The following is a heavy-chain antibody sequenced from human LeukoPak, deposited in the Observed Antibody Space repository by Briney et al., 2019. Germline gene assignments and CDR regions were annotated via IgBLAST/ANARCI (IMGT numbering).Heavy chain of an antibody. Sequence: GASVKVSCKASGYTFTSYGISWVRQAPGQGLEWMGWISAYNGNTSYAQKLQGRVTMTTDTSTSTAYMELRSLRSDDTAVYYCARDGLQDIVVVVAATDDAFDIWGQGTMVTVSS. CDR1: GYTFTSYG. CDR3: ARDGLQDIVVVVAATDDAFDI. J-gene: IGHJ3*02. V-gene: IGHV1-18*01. CDR2: ISAYNGNT. D-gene: IGHD2-15*01.